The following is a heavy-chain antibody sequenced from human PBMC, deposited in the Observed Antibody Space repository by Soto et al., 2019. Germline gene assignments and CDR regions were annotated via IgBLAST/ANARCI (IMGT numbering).Heavy chain of an antibody. D-gene: IGHD6-19*01. CDR3: ARAVGQFDP. Sequence: QVQLVQSGAEVKKPGASVKVSCKASGYTFSSYALHWVRQAPGQRLEWMGWINAANGNVKYSQKCQGRVTITRDTSASTAYMELSSLGSEDTAVYYCARAVGQFDPWGQGTLVTVSS. CDR1: GYTFSSYA. CDR2: INAANGNV. J-gene: IGHJ5*02. V-gene: IGHV1-3*01.